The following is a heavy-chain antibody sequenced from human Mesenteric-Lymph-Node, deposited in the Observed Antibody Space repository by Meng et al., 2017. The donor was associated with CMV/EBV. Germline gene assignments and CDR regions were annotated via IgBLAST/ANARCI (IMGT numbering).Heavy chain of an antibody. D-gene: IGHD3-22*01. Sequence: VKVSCKTSGYTFTSYGISWVRQAPGQGLEWMGWISAYNGNTNYAQKLQGRVTMTRDTSTSTVYMELSSLRSEDTAVYYCARGGLKGSSGYYQYYFDYWGQGTLVTVSS. CDR3: ARGGLKGSSGYYQYYFDY. CDR2: ISAYNGNT. V-gene: IGHV1-18*01. J-gene: IGHJ4*02. CDR1: GYTFTSYG.